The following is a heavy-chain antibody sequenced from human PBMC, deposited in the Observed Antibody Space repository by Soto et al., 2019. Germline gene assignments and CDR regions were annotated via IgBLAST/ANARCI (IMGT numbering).Heavy chain of an antibody. J-gene: IGHJ3*02. V-gene: IGHV1-69*13. CDR2: IIPIFGTA. CDR3: ARTRRIAAASTAFDI. D-gene: IGHD6-13*01. Sequence: SVKVSCKASGGTFSSYAISWARQAPGQGLEWMGGIIPIFGTANYAQKFQGRVTITADESTSTAYMELSSLRSEDTAVYYCARTRRIAAASTAFDIWGQGTMVTVSS. CDR1: GGTFSSYA.